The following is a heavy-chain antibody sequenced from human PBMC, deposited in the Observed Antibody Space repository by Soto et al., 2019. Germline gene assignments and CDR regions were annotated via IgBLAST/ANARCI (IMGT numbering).Heavy chain of an antibody. Sequence: PSETLSLTCAVYGGSLSGYYWSWIRQSPGKGLEWIGQINHSGSANYHPSLKSRVTISVHTSGNEFSLELSSVTAADTSVYYCARSSIVPRILMYPFDFWDQGTLVTV. D-gene: IGHD6-6*01. V-gene: IGHV4-34*01. CDR1: GGSLSGYY. CDR3: ARSSIVPRILMYPFDF. J-gene: IGHJ4*02. CDR2: INHSGSA.